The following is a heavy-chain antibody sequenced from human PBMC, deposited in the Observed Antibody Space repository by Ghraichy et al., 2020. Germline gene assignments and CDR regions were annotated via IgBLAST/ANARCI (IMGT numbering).Heavy chain of an antibody. V-gene: IGHV3-21*01. CDR2: ISSRNVYI. CDR3: ARGSGWYSGLAPALDS. J-gene: IGHJ5*01. D-gene: IGHD6-19*01. Sequence: GGSLRLSCAASGFTFSSYSLNWVRQAPGKGLEWVSAISSRNVYIYYADSLKGRFTISRDDAKNAVYLQISSLRVEDTAVYYCARGSGWYSGLAPALDSWGQGTLVTVSS. CDR1: GFTFSSYS.